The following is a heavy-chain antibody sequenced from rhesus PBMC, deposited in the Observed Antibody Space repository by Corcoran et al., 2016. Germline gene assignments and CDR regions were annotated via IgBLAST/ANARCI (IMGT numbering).Heavy chain of an antibody. J-gene: IGHJ4*01. CDR2: INTGGVST. V-gene: IGHV3-8*01. CDR3: AKQYISWSVDY. D-gene: IGHD3-40*01. Sequence: EVQLVESGGGLVQPGGSLRRSCTGSGFTFSSYYMYWVRQAPGKGVEGVSGINTGGVSTWYTDSVKGRFTISKENAKNTLYLQMDSLRAEDTAVYYCAKQYISWSVDYWGQGVLVTVSS. CDR1: GFTFSSYY.